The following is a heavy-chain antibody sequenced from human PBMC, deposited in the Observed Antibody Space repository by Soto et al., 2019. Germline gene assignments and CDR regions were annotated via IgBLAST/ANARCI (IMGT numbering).Heavy chain of an antibody. CDR1: GGTFSSYA. D-gene: IGHD6-13*01. V-gene: IGHV1-69*01. CDR2: IIPIFGTA. Sequence: QVQLVQSGAEVKKPGSSVKVSCKASGGTFSSYAISWVRQAPGPGLEWMGGIIPIFGTANYEQNFQGRVTITADEYTSTAYMKLSSLRSEDTAVYYCARTRGHSSSWYDYWGQGTLVTVSS. J-gene: IGHJ4*02. CDR3: ARTRGHSSSWYDY.